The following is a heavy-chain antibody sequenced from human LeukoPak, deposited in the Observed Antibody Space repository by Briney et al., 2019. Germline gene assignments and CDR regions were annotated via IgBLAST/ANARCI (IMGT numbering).Heavy chain of an antibody. V-gene: IGHV3-21*01. CDR2: ISSSSSYI. Sequence: KPGGSLRLSCAASGFTFSSYSMNWVRQAPGKGLEWVSSISSSSSYIYYADSVKGRFTISRDNAKNSLYLQMNSLRAEDTAVYYCVVYDSSGYQPLDYWGQGTLVTVSS. CDR1: GFTFSSYS. D-gene: IGHD3-22*01. J-gene: IGHJ4*02. CDR3: VVYDSSGYQPLDY.